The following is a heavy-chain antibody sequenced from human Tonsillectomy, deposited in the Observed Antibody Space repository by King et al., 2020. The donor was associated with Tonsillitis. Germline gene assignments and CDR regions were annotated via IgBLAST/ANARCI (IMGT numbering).Heavy chain of an antibody. Sequence: VQLVESGGVVVKPGGSVRLSCVGSGFTFSTYGINWVRQAPGKGLEWVSSIIHSTAYIYYADSMTGRFPTSRDNARNPLYLQINSLRDDDTAVYYCVRDGGDYYDTSAYYSNFDYWGQGTPVTVSS. J-gene: IGHJ4*02. CDR3: VRDGGDYYDTSAYYSNFDY. D-gene: IGHD3-22*01. V-gene: IGHV3-21*01. CDR2: IIHSTAYI. CDR1: GFTFSTYG.